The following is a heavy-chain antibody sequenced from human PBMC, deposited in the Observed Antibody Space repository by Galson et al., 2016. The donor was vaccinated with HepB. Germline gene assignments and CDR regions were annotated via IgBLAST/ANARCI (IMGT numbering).Heavy chain of an antibody. D-gene: IGHD4-11*01. V-gene: IGHV1-69*13. Sequence: SVKVSCKASGGTFSNYAISWVRQAPGQGLEWMGEIIPIFGTTNYAQKFQGRVTITADESPTTAYTELSSLRSEDTAVYYCARARPYSPWSRSLVTLFDYWGQGTLVTVSS. CDR3: ARARPYSPWSRSLVTLFDY. CDR1: GGTFSNYA. CDR2: IIPIFGTT. J-gene: IGHJ4*02.